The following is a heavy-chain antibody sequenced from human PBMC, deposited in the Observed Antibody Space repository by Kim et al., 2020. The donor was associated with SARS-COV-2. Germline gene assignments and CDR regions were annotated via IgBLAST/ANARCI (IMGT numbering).Heavy chain of an antibody. CDR1: GGSISSGSYY. CDR2: IYTSGST. Sequence: SETLSLTCTVSGGSISSGSYYWSWIRQPAGKGLEWIGRIYTSGSTNYNPSLKSRVTISVDTSKNQFSLKLSSVTAADTAVYYCARATTYYYDIDAGYYYYYGMDGWGQGTTVTVSS. D-gene: IGHD3-22*01. J-gene: IGHJ6*02. V-gene: IGHV4-61*02. CDR3: ARATTYYYDIDAGYYYYYGMDG.